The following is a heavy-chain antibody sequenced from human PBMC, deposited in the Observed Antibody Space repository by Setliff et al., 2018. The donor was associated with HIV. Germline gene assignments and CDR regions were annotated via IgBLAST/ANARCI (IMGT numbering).Heavy chain of an antibody. J-gene: IGHJ1*01. CDR2: INGYGQIR. Sequence: GGSLRLSCAASGFTFGDYYMSWIRQAPGKGLEWIADINGYGQIRYYAAFVEGRFTISRDNANRSLSLQMNTLRAEDTAVSYCARGRHHDSSGYYRGCFHSWGQGTLVTVSS. CDR3: ARGRHHDSSGYYRGCFHS. D-gene: IGHD3-22*01. V-gene: IGHV3-11*04. CDR1: GFTFGDYY.